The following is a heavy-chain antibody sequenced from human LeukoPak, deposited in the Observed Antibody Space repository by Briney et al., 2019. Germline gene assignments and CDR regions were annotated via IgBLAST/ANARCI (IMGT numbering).Heavy chain of an antibody. CDR2: IYYSGST. D-gene: IGHD5-18*01. CDR1: GGSISSYY. J-gene: IGHJ4*02. V-gene: IGHV4-59*12. Sequence: SETLSLTCTVSGGSISSYYWSWIRQPPGKGLEWIGYIYYSGSTNYNPSLKSRVTISVDTSKNQFSLKLSSVTAADTAVYYCASSSGYSYGFDYWGQGTLVTVSS. CDR3: ASSSGYSYGFDY.